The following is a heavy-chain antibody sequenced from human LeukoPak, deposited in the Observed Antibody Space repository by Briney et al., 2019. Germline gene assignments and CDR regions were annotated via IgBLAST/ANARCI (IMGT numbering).Heavy chain of an antibody. CDR3: AREPVSAPAEYFQH. Sequence: ASVKVSCKASGGTFRSYAISWVRQAPGQGLEWMGRIIPIFGTANYAQKFQGRVTITTDESTSTAYMELSSLRSEDTAVYYCAREPVSAPAEYFQHWGQGTLVTVSS. D-gene: IGHD3-3*02. CDR1: GGTFRSYA. CDR2: IIPIFGTA. J-gene: IGHJ1*01. V-gene: IGHV1-69*05.